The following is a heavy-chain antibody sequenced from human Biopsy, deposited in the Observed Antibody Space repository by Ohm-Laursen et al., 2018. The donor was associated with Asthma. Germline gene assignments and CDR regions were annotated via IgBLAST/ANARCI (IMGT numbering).Heavy chain of an antibody. V-gene: IGHV3-53*01. D-gene: IGHD6-13*01. CDR3: AKDKGGPRIGVAGTFDH. CDR2: IYSGGTS. Sequence: GSLRLSCSAPGFAVSRDHMFWVRQAPGKGLEWVSVIYSGGTSHTADSVRGRFSISRDYSKNTLYLQMHSLRAEDSAVYYCAKDKGGPRIGVAGTFDHWGQGTRVTVSS. CDR1: GFAVSRDH. J-gene: IGHJ4*02.